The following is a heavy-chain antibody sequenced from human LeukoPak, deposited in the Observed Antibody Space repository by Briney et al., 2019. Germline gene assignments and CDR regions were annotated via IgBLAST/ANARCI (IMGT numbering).Heavy chain of an antibody. D-gene: IGHD4/OR15-4a*01. Sequence: GGSLRLSCAASGFTFSSYGMSWVPQAPGKGLEWVSAISGSGGSTYYADSVRGRFTISRDNSKNTLYLQMNSLRAEDTAVYYCAKTRAVGIPYWHFDLWGRGTLVTVSS. CDR3: AKTRAVGIPYWHFDL. J-gene: IGHJ2*01. CDR2: ISGSGGST. CDR1: GFTFSSYG. V-gene: IGHV3-23*01.